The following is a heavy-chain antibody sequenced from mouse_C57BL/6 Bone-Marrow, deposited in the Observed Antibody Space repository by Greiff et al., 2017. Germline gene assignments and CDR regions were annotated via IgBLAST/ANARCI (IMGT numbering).Heavy chain of an antibody. J-gene: IGHJ1*03. V-gene: IGHV3-8*01. D-gene: IGHD1-1*01. CDR1: GYSITSDY. CDR3: ARSPPTVGPLYWYFDV. CDR2: ISYSGST. Sequence: DVQLQESGPGLAKPSQTLSLTCSVTGYSITSDYWNWIRKFPGHKLEYMGYISYSGSTYYNPSLKSRISITRDTSKNQYYLQLNSVTTEDTATYYCARSPPTVGPLYWYFDVWGTGTTVTVSS.